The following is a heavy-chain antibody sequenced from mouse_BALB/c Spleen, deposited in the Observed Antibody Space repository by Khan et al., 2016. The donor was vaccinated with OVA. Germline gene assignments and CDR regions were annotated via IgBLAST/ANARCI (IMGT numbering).Heavy chain of an antibody. Sequence: VQLQQSGAELARPGASVKMSCKASGYTFTSYTIHWIKKRPGQGLEWIGYINPSYDYTNYNQKFKDKATLTTDKSSTTAYLRLISLTSDDSAVFNCVRDGADHRNDGWFAYWGQGTLVTVSA. D-gene: IGHD2-14*01. CDR1: GYTFTSYT. J-gene: IGHJ3*01. V-gene: IGHV1-4*01. CDR3: VRDGADHRNDGWFAY. CDR2: INPSYDYT.